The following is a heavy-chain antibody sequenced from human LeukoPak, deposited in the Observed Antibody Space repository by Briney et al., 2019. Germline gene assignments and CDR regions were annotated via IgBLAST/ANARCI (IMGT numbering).Heavy chain of an antibody. CDR3: ARDQTPYYYGSGSSFDP. Sequence: GGSLRLSCAASGFTFSSYSMNWVRQAPGKGLEWVSSISSSSSYIYYADSVKGRFTISRDNAKNSLYLQMNSLRAEDTAVYYCARDQTPYYYGSGSSFDPWGQGTLVTVSS. CDR2: ISSSSSYI. D-gene: IGHD3-10*01. V-gene: IGHV3-21*01. CDR1: GFTFSSYS. J-gene: IGHJ5*02.